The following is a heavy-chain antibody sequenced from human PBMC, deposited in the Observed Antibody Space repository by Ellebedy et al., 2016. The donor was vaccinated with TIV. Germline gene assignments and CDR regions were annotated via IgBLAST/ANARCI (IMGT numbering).Heavy chain of an antibody. CDR1: GYRFANYW. V-gene: IGHV5-51*01. CDR2: IYPGDSDT. Sequence: GESLKISXKGSGYRFANYWIGWVRQMPGKGLEWMGVIYPGDSDTRYSPSFQGQVTISADKSISTAYLQWSRLRASDTAKYYCAKGLQQLPYGGYYFDYWGQGTLVTVSS. J-gene: IGHJ4*02. CDR3: AKGLQQLPYGGYYFDY. D-gene: IGHD6-13*01.